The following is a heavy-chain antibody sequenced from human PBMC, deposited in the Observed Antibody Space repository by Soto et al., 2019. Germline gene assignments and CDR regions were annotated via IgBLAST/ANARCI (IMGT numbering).Heavy chain of an antibody. CDR1: GGSISSSSYY. Sequence: PSETLSLTCTVSGGSISSSSYYWGWIRQPPGKGLEWIGSIYYSGSTYYNPSLKSRVTISVDTSKNQFSLKLSSVTAADTAVYYCARRVNYHDSSGYPNWFDPWGQGTLVTVSS. V-gene: IGHV4-39*01. D-gene: IGHD3-22*01. CDR3: ARRVNYHDSSGYPNWFDP. CDR2: IYYSGST. J-gene: IGHJ5*02.